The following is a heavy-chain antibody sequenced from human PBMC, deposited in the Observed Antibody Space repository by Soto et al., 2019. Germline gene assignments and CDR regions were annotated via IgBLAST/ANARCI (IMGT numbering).Heavy chain of an antibody. CDR2: ISAYNGNT. J-gene: IGHJ4*02. Sequence: ASVKVSCKASGYTFTSYGISWVRQAPGQGLEWMGWISAYNGNTNYAQKLQGRVTMTTDKSTSTAYMELRSLRSEDTAVYYCARLPTMVRGVLGLAYWGQGTLVTVSS. D-gene: IGHD3-10*01. CDR3: ARLPTMVRGVLGLAY. V-gene: IGHV1-18*01. CDR1: GYTFTSYG.